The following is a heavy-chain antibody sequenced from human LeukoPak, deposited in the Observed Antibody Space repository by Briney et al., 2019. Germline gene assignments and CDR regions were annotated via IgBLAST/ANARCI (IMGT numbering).Heavy chain of an antibody. V-gene: IGHV3-53*01. CDR1: GFTVSSNY. CDR3: ARVLWPGYSSEYYFDY. Sequence: GGSLRLSCAASGFTVSSNYMSWVRQAPGKGLEWVSVIYSGGSTYYADSVKGRFTISRDNSKNTLYLQMNSLRAEDTAVYYCARVLWPGYSSEYYFDYWGQGTLVTVSS. CDR2: IYSGGST. J-gene: IGHJ4*02. D-gene: IGHD5-18*01.